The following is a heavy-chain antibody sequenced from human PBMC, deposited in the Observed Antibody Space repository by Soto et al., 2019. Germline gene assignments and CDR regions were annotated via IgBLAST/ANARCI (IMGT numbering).Heavy chain of an antibody. D-gene: IGHD6-13*01. CDR1: GGSISSYY. CDR2: IYYSGST. CDR3: ARSLSSSWYDAFDI. Sequence: PSETLSLTCTVSGGSISSYYWSWIRQPPGKGLEWIGYIYYSGSTNYNPSLKSRVTISVDTSKNQFSLKLSSVTAADTAVYYCARSLSSSWYDAFDIWGQGTMVTVSS. V-gene: IGHV4-59*01. J-gene: IGHJ3*02.